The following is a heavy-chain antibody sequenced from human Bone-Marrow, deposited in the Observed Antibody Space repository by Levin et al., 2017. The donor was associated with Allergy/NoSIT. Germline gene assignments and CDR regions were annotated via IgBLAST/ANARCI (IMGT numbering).Heavy chain of an antibody. Sequence: GGSLRLSCAASGLSFATYWMSWFRQAPGKGLVWVSSINNDGSRIIYADSVKGRFTISRDNAKNTLFLQMNTLKAEDTAVYYCASQIAVGAWGQGTLVTVSS. CDR2: INNDGSRI. V-gene: IGHV3-74*01. CDR3: ASQIAVGA. J-gene: IGHJ4*02. D-gene: IGHD6-19*01. CDR1: GLSFATYW.